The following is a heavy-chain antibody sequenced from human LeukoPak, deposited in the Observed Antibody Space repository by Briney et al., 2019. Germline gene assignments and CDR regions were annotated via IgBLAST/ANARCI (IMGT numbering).Heavy chain of an antibody. V-gene: IGHV4-39*01. J-gene: IGHJ4*02. CDR1: GGSISSSSYY. CDR2: IYYSGST. D-gene: IGHD3-22*01. Sequence: SETLSLTCTVSGGSISSSSYYWGWIRQPPGKGLEWIGSIYYSGSTYYNPSLKSRVTISVDTSKDQFSLKLSSVTAADTAVYYCARHATCYYDSSGYYFSWGQGTLVTVSS. CDR3: ARHATCYYDSSGYYFS.